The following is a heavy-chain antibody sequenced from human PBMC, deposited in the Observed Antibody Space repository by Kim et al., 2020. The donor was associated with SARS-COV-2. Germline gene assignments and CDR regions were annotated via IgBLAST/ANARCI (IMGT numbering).Heavy chain of an antibody. V-gene: IGHV4-39*01. CDR2: IYYSGST. CDR3: ARPAGDYDYIWGSYTHGPHPFDY. CDR1: GGSISSSSYY. D-gene: IGHD3-16*01. Sequence: SETLSLTCTVSGGSISSSSYYWGWIRQPPGKGLEWIGSIYYSGSTYYNPSLKSRVTISVDTSKNQFSLKLSSVTAADTAVYYCARPAGDYDYIWGSYTHGPHPFDYWGQGSLVTVSS. J-gene: IGHJ4*02.